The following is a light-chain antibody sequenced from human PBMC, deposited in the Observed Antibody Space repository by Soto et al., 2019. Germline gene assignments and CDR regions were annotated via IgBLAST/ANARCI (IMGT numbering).Light chain of an antibody. V-gene: IGLV2-11*01. CDR2: DVS. Sequence: QSARTQPRSVSGSPGQSVTMSCTGTSSDVGGYNYVSWYQQHPGKAPKLMIYDVSKRPSGVPDRFSGSKSGNTASLTISGLQAEDEADYYCCSYAGSYTVVFGGGTKLTVL. CDR3: CSYAGSYTVV. CDR1: SSDVGGYNY. J-gene: IGLJ2*01.